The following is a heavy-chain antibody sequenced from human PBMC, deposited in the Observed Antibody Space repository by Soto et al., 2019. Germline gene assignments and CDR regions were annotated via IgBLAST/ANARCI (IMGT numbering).Heavy chain of an antibody. CDR2: INHSGST. CDR3: ARAKGLLYYYYYYGMDV. CDR1: GWCFSGYY. Sequence: SETLSLTCAVYGWCFSGYYWSWIRQPPGKGLEWIGEINHSGSTNYNPSLKSRVTISVDTSKNQFSLKLSSVTAADTAVYYCARAKGLLYYYYYYGMDVWGQGTTVT. D-gene: IGHD2-15*01. V-gene: IGHV4-34*01. J-gene: IGHJ6*02.